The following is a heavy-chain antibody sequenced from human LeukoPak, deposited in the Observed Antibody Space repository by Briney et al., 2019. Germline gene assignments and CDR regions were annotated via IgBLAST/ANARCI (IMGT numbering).Heavy chain of an antibody. V-gene: IGHV3-21*01. CDR2: IGSSGSYI. CDR1: GFTFSSYS. J-gene: IGHJ3*02. CDR3: ARALRVGATNAFDI. Sequence: GGSLRLSCAASGFTFSSYSMNWVRQAPGKGLEWVSSIGSSGSYIYYADSVKGRFTISRDNAKNSLYLQMNSLRAEDTAVYYCARALRVGATNAFDIWGQGTMVTVSS. D-gene: IGHD1-26*01.